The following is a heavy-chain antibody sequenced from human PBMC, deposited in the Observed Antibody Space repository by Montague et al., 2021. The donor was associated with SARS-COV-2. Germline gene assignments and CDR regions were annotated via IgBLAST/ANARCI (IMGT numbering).Heavy chain of an antibody. CDR2: IYDSGST. Sequence: SETLSLTCTVSGGSISSNNYYWDWVRQPPGKGLEWIGSIYDSGSTYSNPSLKSSVTISVDTFKNHFSLKLNTVTAADTAVYDCARYDIAKVQCLVLIVSNTEAFDIWGQGTMVTVSS. CDR3: ARYDIAKVQCLVLIVSNTEAFDI. J-gene: IGHJ3*02. D-gene: IGHD6-19*01. V-gene: IGHV4-39*02. CDR1: GGSISSNNYY.